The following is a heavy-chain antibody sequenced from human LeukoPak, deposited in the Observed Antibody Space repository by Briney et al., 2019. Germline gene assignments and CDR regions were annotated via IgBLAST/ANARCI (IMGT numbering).Heavy chain of an antibody. J-gene: IGHJ4*02. CDR1: GGSISSYY. CDR3: ARLLSPTAYTTLYYFDY. V-gene: IGHV4-59*12. Sequence: PSETLSLTCTVSGGSISSYYWSWIRQPPGKGLEWIGYIYHRGNTNYNPSLKSRVTMSVDMSKNQFPLKLSSVTAADTAVYYCARLLSPTAYTTLYYFDYWGQGTLGTVSS. CDR2: IYHRGNT. D-gene: IGHD3-16*01.